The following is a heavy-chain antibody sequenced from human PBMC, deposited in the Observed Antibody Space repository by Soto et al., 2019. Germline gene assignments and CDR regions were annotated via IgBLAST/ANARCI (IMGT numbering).Heavy chain of an antibody. Sequence: GGSLRLSCAASGFTFSSYSMNWVRQAPGKGLEWVSYISSSSSTIYYADSVKGRFTISRDNAKNSLYLQMNSLRDEDTAVYYCARDYYDYVWESYRHLDYWGQGTLVTVSS. CDR3: ARDYYDYVWESYRHLDY. CDR1: GFTFSSYS. D-gene: IGHD3-16*02. CDR2: ISSSSSTI. V-gene: IGHV3-48*02. J-gene: IGHJ4*01.